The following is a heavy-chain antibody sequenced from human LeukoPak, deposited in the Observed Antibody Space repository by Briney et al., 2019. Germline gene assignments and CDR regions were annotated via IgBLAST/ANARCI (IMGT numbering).Heavy chain of an antibody. V-gene: IGHV3-48*01. CDR2: ISSSSSTI. D-gene: IGHD3-22*01. Sequence: GGSLRLSCADSGFTFSFYSMNWVRQAPGKGLEWVSYISSSSSTIYYADSVKGRFTISRDNAKNSLYLQMNSLRAEDTAVYYCARVRGLGYDGGYYYMDVWGKGTTVTVSS. J-gene: IGHJ6*03. CDR3: ARVRGLGYDGGYYYMDV. CDR1: GFTFSFYS.